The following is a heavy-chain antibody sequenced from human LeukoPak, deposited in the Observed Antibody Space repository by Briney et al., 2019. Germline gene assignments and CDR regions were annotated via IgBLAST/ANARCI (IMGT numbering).Heavy chain of an antibody. D-gene: IGHD2-15*01. CDR1: GGSISSGGYY. CDR3: ARVPQGTYCSGGSCYGPHFDY. V-gene: IGHV4-31*03. CDR2: IYYSGST. J-gene: IGHJ4*02. Sequence: SETLSLTCTVSGGSISSGGYYWSWIRQHPGKGLEWIGYIYYSGSTYYNPSLKSRVTISVGTSKNQFSLKLSSVTAADTAVYYCARVPQGTYCSGGSCYGPHFDYWGQGTLVTVSS.